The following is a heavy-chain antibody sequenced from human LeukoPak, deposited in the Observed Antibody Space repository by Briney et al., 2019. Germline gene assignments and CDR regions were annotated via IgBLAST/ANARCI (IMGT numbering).Heavy chain of an antibody. CDR1: GGTFSSYA. J-gene: IGHJ5*02. CDR2: IIPIFGTA. D-gene: IGHD3-10*01. CDR3: ALSVYYYGSGSYYNWSDP. Sequence: ASVKVSCKASGGTFSSYAISWVRQAPGQGLEWMGGIIPIFGTANYAQKFQGRVTTTADESTSTAYMELSSLRSEDTAAYYCALSVYYYGSGSYYNWSDPWAREPWSPSPQ. V-gene: IGHV1-69*13.